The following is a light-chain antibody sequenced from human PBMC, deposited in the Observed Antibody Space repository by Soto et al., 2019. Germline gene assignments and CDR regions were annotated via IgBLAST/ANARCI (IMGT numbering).Light chain of an antibody. CDR3: QKYNSVPFT. J-gene: IGKJ3*01. CDR2: GAS. Sequence: DIQMTQSPSSLSASVGDRVTITYRASQDISNYLARYQQKPGKVPKVLIYGASTLQSGVPSRFNGSGSGTDFTLTISSLQPEDVATYYCQKYNSVPFTFGPGTKVDFK. CDR1: QDISNY. V-gene: IGKV1-27*01.